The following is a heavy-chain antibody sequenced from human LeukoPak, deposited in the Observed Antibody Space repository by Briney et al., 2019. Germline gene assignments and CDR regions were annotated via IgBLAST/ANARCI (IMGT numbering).Heavy chain of an antibody. CDR3: ARYDYGDFFDY. V-gene: IGHV4-59*01. CDR2: IYYSGST. CDR1: GGSISSYY. J-gene: IGHJ4*02. Sequence: SETLSLTCTVSGGSISSYYWSWIRQPPGKGLEWIGYIYYSGSTNYNPSLKSRVTISVDTSKNQFSLKLSSVTAADTAVYYCARYDYGDFFDYWGQGTLVTVSS. D-gene: IGHD4-17*01.